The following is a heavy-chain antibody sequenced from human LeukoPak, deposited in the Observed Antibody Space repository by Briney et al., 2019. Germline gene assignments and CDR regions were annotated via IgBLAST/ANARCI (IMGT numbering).Heavy chain of an antibody. D-gene: IGHD2-21*01. CDR2: IYYSGST. J-gene: IGHJ4*02. V-gene: IGHV4-39*01. Sequence: PSETLSLTCTVSGGSISSSSYYWGWIRQPPGKGLEWIGSIYYSGSTYYNPSLKSRVTISVDTSKNQFSLKLRSVTAADTVVYYCARHQCGGDCYRPSFWDYWGQGTLVTVSS. CDR1: GGSISSSSYY. CDR3: ARHQCGGDCYRPSFWDY.